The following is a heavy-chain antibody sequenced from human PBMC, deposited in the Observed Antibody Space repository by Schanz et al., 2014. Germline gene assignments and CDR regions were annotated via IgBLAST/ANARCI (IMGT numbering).Heavy chain of an antibody. CDR3: AKDLPSDYYIAY. Sequence: GGSLRLSCAASRFTFNAYDMYWIRQAPGKGLEWVALISHDGSNKNSADSVKGRFTISRDNSKNTLYLQMNSLRGDDTAVYYCAKDLPSDYYIAYWGQGTLVTVSS. J-gene: IGHJ4*02. CDR1: RFTFNAYD. V-gene: IGHV3-30*18. CDR2: ISHDGSNK. D-gene: IGHD3-22*01.